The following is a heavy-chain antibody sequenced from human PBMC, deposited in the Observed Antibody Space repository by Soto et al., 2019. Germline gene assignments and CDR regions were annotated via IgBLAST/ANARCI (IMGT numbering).Heavy chain of an antibody. Sequence: GGSLRLSCAASGFTFSSYAMHWVRQAPGKGLEYVSAISSNGGSTYYANSVKGRFTISRDNSKNTLYLQMGSLRAEDMAVYYFGRGYYGGETGGLFDFWGQGTMVPFSS. CDR2: ISSNGGST. V-gene: IGHV3-64*01. D-gene: IGHD3-16*01. J-gene: IGHJ3*01. CDR1: GFTFSSYA. CDR3: GRGYYGGETGGLFDF.